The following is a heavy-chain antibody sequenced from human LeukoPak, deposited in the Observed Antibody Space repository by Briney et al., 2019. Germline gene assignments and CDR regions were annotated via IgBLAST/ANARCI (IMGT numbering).Heavy chain of an antibody. D-gene: IGHD5-18*01. CDR1: GGSFSGYS. CDR3: ARGPWIQLWSVPFDY. CDR2: INHSGST. V-gene: IGHV4-34*01. J-gene: IGHJ4*02. Sequence: SETLSLTCAVYGGSFSGYSWSWIRQPPGKGLEWIGEINHSGSTNYNPSLKSRVTISVDTSKNQFSLKLSSVTAADTAVYYCARGPWIQLWSVPFDYWGQGTLVTVSS.